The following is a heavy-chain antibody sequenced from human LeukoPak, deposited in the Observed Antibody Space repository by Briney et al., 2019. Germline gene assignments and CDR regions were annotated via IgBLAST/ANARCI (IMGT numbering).Heavy chain of an antibody. V-gene: IGHV3-64D*06. CDR3: VKGYISGLYY. J-gene: IGHJ4*02. CDR1: GVIFCIYA. CDR2: ISSNGGST. D-gene: IGHD6-19*01. Sequence: GGPLSLFCSASGVIFCIYAMLWVRQAPGEGREYVSAISSNGGSTYYADSVKGRFTISRDNLKNTLYLLMSSLRAEEAAVYYCVKGYISGLYYWGQGTLVTVSS.